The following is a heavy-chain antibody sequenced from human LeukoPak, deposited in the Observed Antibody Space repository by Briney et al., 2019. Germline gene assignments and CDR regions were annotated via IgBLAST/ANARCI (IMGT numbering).Heavy chain of an antibody. CDR2: IINYNGNT. J-gene: IGHJ4*02. V-gene: IGHV1-18*01. D-gene: IGHD2-2*02. CDR1: DYTFTNYG. CDR3: GRNCSSSSCYNVY. Sequence: DSVKVSCKASDYTFTNYGISWVRQAPGQGLEWMGWIINYNGNTNYAQKLQGRVTMTTDTSTSAAYMELRSLRSDDTAVYYCGRNCSSSSCYNVYWGQGTLVTVPS.